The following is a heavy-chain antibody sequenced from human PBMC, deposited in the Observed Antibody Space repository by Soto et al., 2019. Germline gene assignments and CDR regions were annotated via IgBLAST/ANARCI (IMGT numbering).Heavy chain of an antibody. Sequence: SETLSLTCTVSGGSISSYYWSWIRQPPGKGLEWIGYIYYSGSTNYNPSLKSRVTISVDTSKNQFSLKLSSVTAADTAVYYCARGDSLGGGYYGSGSQNWGQGTLVTVSS. CDR1: GGSISSYY. V-gene: IGHV4-59*01. J-gene: IGHJ4*02. CDR2: IYYSGST. CDR3: ARGDSLGGGYYGSGSQN. D-gene: IGHD3-10*01.